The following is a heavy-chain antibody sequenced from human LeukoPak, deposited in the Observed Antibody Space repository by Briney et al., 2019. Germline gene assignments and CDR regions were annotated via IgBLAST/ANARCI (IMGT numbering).Heavy chain of an antibody. V-gene: IGHV3-53*01. D-gene: IGHD5-18*01. Sequence: PGGSLRLSCAASGFTVSSSYMSWVRQAPGKGLEWVSLNYSGGSTYYAASVKGRFTISRDNSKNTLYLQMNSLRPEDTAVYYCAKGYNYAYEYWGQGTLVTVSS. CDR1: GFTVSSSY. CDR3: AKGYNYAYEY. CDR2: NYSGGST. J-gene: IGHJ4*02.